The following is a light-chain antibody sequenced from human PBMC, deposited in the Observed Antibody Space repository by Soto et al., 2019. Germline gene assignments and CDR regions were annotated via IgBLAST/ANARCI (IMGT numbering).Light chain of an antibody. Sequence: EIVLTQSPGTLSLSPGEGATLSCRASQSVRSGPLAWYQQKPGQAPRLLIFGASSRATDIPDRFSGSGSGTDFTLTITRVDTEDFAVYYCHHYADSPYTFGQGTKLEI. CDR3: HHYADSPYT. CDR2: GAS. CDR1: QSVRSGP. V-gene: IGKV3-20*01. J-gene: IGKJ2*01.